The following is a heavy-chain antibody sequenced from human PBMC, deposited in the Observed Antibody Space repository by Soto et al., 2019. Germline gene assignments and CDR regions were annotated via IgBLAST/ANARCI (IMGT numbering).Heavy chain of an antibody. D-gene: IGHD2-2*01. V-gene: IGHV1-69*08. CDR2: IIPILGIA. CDR3: ARDMRDQLLVGDWFDP. CDR1: GGTFSSYT. Sequence: QVQLVQSGAEVKKPGSSVKVSCKASGGTFSSYTISWVRQAPGQGLEWMGRIIPILGIANYAQKFQGRVTITADKSTSTAYMELSSLGSEDTAVYYCARDMRDQLLVGDWFDPWGQGTLVIVSS. J-gene: IGHJ5*02.